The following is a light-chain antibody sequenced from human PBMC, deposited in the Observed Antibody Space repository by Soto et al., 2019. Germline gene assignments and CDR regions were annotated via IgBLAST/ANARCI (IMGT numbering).Light chain of an antibody. J-gene: IGKJ2*01. CDR1: QSVSSN. CDR2: GAS. V-gene: IGKV3-15*01. CDR3: QQRNTWSYT. Sequence: EIVMTQSPATLSVSPGERATLSCRASQSVSSNLAWYQQKPGQAPRLLIYGASTRATGIPARFSGSGSGTEFTLTISSLQSEDFAVYYCQQRNTWSYTFGQGTRLQIK.